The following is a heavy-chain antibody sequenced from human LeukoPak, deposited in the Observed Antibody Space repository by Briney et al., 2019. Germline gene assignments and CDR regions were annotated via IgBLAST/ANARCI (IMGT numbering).Heavy chain of an antibody. CDR3: ARVNRVAATRFGP. CDR1: GYTVTSYD. CDR2: MNPNSGNT. D-gene: IGHD2-15*01. J-gene: IGHJ5*02. V-gene: IGHV1-8*01. Sequence: ASVKPSCKASGYTVTSYDINWVRQATGQRLKWMGWMNPNSGNTGYAQKFQRRVTMSRNTSISTAYMELSSLRSEDTAVYYCARVNRVAATRFGPWGQGTLVTVSS.